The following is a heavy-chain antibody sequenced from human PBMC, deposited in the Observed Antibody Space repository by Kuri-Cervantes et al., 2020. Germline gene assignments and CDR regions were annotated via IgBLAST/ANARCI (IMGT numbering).Heavy chain of an antibody. CDR2: ISYDGSNK. V-gene: IGHV3-30*18. J-gene: IGHJ6*02. Sequence: GESLKISCAASGFTFSSYGMHWVRQAPGKGLEWVAVISYDGSNKYYADSVKGRFTISRDNSKNTLYLQMNSLRAEDTAVYYCAKSGLEQWLPFWDYYYYYGMDVWGQGTTVTVSS. CDR1: GFTFSSYG. CDR3: AKSGLEQWLPFWDYYYYYGMDV. D-gene: IGHD6-19*01.